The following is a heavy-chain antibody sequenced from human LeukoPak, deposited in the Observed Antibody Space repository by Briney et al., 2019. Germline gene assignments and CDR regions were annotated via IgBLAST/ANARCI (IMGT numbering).Heavy chain of an antibody. CDR3: ARESGGATNVDY. V-gene: IGHV3-23*01. CDR2: ISGSGGNT. Sequence: GGSLRLSCAASGFTFSGYAMSWVRQAPGKGLEWVSAISGSGGNTYYADSVKGRFTISRDNAKNSLYLQMSSLRAEDTAVYYCARESGGATNVDYWGQGTLVTVSS. CDR1: GFTFSGYA. D-gene: IGHD1-26*01. J-gene: IGHJ4*02.